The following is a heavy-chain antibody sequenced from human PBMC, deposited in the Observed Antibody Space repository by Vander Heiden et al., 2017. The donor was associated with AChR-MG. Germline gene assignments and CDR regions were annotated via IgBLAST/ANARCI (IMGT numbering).Heavy chain of an antibody. J-gene: IGHJ4*02. CDR2: ISSDGSNN. CDR3: AREVRLVGATFFDY. V-gene: IGHV3-30*04. CDR1: GFSIANSA. Sequence: QVQLVESGGGVVQPGRSLRLSCAASGFSIANSARHWVRQAPGKGLEWVALISSDGSNNYYGDSVKGRFTISRDNSKNRLYLQMRSLRVEDTAVYYCAREVRLVGATFFDYWGRGTLVAVSS. D-gene: IGHD1-26*01.